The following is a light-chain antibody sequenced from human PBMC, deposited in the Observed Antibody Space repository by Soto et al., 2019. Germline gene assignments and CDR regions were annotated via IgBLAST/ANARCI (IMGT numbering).Light chain of an antibody. Sequence: QTVVTQEPSFSVSPGGTVTLTCGLSSGSVSTSYYPSWYQQTPSQPPRTLIYNTNTRSSGVPDRFSGSILGNKAALTITGAQADDESDYYCVLYLGSGTVVFGGGTKLTVL. CDR2: NTN. CDR3: VLYLGSGTVV. V-gene: IGLV8-61*01. J-gene: IGLJ2*01. CDR1: SGSVSTSYY.